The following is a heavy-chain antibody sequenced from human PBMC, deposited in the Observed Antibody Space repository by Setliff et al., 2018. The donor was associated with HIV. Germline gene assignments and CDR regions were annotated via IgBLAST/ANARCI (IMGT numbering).Heavy chain of an antibody. D-gene: IGHD4-17*01. V-gene: IGHV3-48*02. J-gene: IGHJ3*02. CDR3: AKVFAYGVDGFDI. CDR2: ISSSSSSI. CDR1: GFTFNGYA. Sequence: AGGSLRLSCVGSGFTFNGYAMNWVRQAPGKGLEWVSYISSSSSSIYYGDSVKGRFTISRDNAKNTLYLQMSSLRDEDTAVYYCAKVFAYGVDGFDIWGQGTMVTVSS.